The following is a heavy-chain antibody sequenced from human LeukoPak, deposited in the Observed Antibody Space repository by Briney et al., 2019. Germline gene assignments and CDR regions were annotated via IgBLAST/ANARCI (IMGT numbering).Heavy chain of an antibody. Sequence: GGSLRLSCVASGFTFSSYGMHWVRQAPGKGLEWVSFIRYDGSNKYYADSVKGRFTISRDNSKNTLYLQMNSLRAEDTAVYYCAKDRGWSSGWPIGAGWGQGTLVTVSS. D-gene: IGHD6-19*01. J-gene: IGHJ4*02. CDR2: IRYDGSNK. CDR3: AKDRGWSSGWPIGAG. CDR1: GFTFSSYG. V-gene: IGHV3-30*02.